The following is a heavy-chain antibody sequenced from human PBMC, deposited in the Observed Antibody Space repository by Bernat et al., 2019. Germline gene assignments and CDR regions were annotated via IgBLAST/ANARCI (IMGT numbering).Heavy chain of an antibody. D-gene: IGHD6-19*01. CDR1: GYTFTGYY. J-gene: IGHJ3*02. V-gene: IGHV1-2*04. Sequence: QVQLVQSGAEVKKPGASVKVSCKASGYTFTGYYMHWVRQAPGQGLEWRGWINPNSGGTNYAQKFQGWVTMTRDTSISTAYMELSRLRSDDTAVYYCARSRSSGWPVWGNDDAFGIWGQGTMVTVSS. CDR3: ARSRSSGWPVWGNDDAFGI. CDR2: INPNSGGT.